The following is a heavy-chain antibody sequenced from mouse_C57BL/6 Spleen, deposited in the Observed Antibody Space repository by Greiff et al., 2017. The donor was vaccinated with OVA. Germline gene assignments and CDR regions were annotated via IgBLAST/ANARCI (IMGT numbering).Heavy chain of an antibody. D-gene: IGHD2-10*01. CDR3: TTSLLQGAMDY. CDR2: IDPENGDT. CDR1: GFNIKDDY. Sequence: EVQLQQSGAELVRPGASVKLSCTASGFNIKDDYMHWVKQRPEQGLEWIGWIDPENGDTEYASKFQGKATITADTSSNTAYLQLSSLTSEDTAVYYCTTSLLQGAMDYWGQGTSVTVSS. V-gene: IGHV14-4*01. J-gene: IGHJ4*01.